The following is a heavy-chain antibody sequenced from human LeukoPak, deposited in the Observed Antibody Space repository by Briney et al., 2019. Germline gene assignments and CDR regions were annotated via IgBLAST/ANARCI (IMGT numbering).Heavy chain of an antibody. V-gene: IGHV3-74*01. CDR1: GFTFSSYW. J-gene: IGHJ4*02. CDR2: VNVDETTT. D-gene: IGHD3-16*02. CDR3: ARAGSYRFDY. Sequence: GGSLRLSCAGSGFTFSSYWFHWVRQTPGKGLVWVSRVNVDETTTNYADSVKGRFTISRDNAKNTVFLQMNSLTVEDTAVYYCARAGSYRFDYWGQGTLVTVSS.